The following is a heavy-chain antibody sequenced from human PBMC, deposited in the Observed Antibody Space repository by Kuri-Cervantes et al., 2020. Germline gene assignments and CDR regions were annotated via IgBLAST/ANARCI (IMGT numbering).Heavy chain of an antibody. CDR3: ARRTRYYFDY. V-gene: IGHV4-61*01. Sequence: SETLSLTCTVSGGSVSSGSYYWSWIRQPPGKGLEWIGYIYYSGSTNYNPSLKSRVTISVDTSKNQFSPKLSSVTAADTAVYYCARRTRYYFDYWGQGTLVTSPQ. CDR1: GGSVSSGSYY. J-gene: IGHJ4*02. CDR2: IYYSGST.